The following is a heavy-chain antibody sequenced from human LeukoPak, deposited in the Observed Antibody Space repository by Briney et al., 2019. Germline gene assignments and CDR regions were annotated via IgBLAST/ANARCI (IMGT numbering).Heavy chain of an antibody. CDR3: ARGYSGCLYYFDY. CDR2: IYYSGST. D-gene: IGHD5-12*01. J-gene: IGHJ4*02. Sequence: KSSETLSLTCTVSGGSISSGGYYWSWIRQHPGKGLEWIGYIYYSGSTYYNPSLKSRVTISVDTSKNQFSLKLSSVTAADTAVYYCARGYSGCLYYFDYWGQGTLVTVSS. V-gene: IGHV4-31*03. CDR1: GGSISSGGYY.